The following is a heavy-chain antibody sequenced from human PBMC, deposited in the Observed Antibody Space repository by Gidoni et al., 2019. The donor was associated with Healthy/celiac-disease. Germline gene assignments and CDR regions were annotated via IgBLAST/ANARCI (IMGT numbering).Heavy chain of an antibody. J-gene: IGHJ6*02. CDR2: IVVGSGNT. V-gene: IGHV1-58*01. D-gene: IGHD5-18*01. CDR1: GFTFTSSA. Sequence: QMQLVQSGPEVKKPGTSVQVSCKASGFTFTSSAVQWVRQARGQRLEWIGWIVVGSGNTNYAQKFQERVTITRDMSTSTAYMELSSLRSEDTAVYYCAARGYSYAVYYGMDVWGQGTTVTVSS. CDR3: AARGYSYAVYYGMDV.